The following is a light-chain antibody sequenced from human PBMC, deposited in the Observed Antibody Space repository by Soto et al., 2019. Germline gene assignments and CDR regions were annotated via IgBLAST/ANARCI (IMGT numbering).Light chain of an antibody. J-gene: IGLJ2*01. CDR1: TANIGNNY. CDR3: AAWDASLSGVV. V-gene: IGLV1-47*01. Sequence: QSVLTQPPSASETPGQRVTISCSGSTANIGNNYVYWYQQLPGTAPKLLIHRSDQRASGVPDRFSGSKSGTSASLAISGLRSQAVAPYYCAAWDASLSGVVFGGGTKLTVL. CDR2: RSD.